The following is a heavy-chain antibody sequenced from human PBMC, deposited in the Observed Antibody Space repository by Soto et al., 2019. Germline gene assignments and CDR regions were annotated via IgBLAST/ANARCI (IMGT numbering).Heavy chain of an antibody. CDR3: AKDTGIAAAGGPLGAFDI. Sequence: ASVKVSFKASGYTFTGYYLHWVRQAPGQGLEWVGWLNPNSGGTNYAQKFQGWVTMTRDNSKNTLYLQMNSLRAEDTAVYYCAKDTGIAAAGGPLGAFDIWGQGTMVTVSS. CDR2: LNPNSGGT. J-gene: IGHJ3*02. V-gene: IGHV1-2*04. CDR1: GYTFTGYY. D-gene: IGHD6-13*01.